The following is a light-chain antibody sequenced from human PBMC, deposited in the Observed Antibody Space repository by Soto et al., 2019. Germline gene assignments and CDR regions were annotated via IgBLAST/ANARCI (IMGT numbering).Light chain of an antibody. J-gene: IGLJ1*01. Sequence: QSVLTQAPSVSGAPGQRVNISCTGSSSNSGAGYDVHWYQQLPGTAPKLLIYGNSNRPSGVPDRFSGSKSGTSASLAITGLHAEDEADYYCQSSDSSLSGYVFGTGTKVTVL. CDR3: QSSDSSLSGYV. CDR2: GNS. V-gene: IGLV1-40*01. CDR1: SSNSGAGYD.